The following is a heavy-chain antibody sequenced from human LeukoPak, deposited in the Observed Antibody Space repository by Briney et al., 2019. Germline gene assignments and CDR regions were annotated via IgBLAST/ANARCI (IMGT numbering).Heavy chain of an antibody. CDR2: VDYSGDSP. CDR1: GFVLSSYE. D-gene: IGHD6-13*01. CDR3: AKSRAAGTDFDY. V-gene: IGHV3-23*01. Sequence: GGSLRLSCTGSGFVLSSYEMTWFRQAPGKGLEWVSSVDYSGDSPYYADSVKGRFTISRDNTKNILYLQMNSLRAEDTAVYYCAKSRAAGTDFDYWGQGTLVTVSS. J-gene: IGHJ4*02.